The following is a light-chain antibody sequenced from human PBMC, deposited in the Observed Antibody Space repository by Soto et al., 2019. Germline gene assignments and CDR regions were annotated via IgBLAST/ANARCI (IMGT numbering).Light chain of an antibody. CDR1: QSVSSTS. CDR2: GAS. V-gene: IGKV3-20*01. J-gene: IGKJ5*01. Sequence: EVVLPPSQGTLSLSPGERVHILCLARQSVSSTSLAWYQQKPGQTPRLLIYGASSRATGTPDRISGGGSGTHFTLTISRLEPEDFAVYYCQKHGSSPQITCGQGTRREIK. CDR3: QKHGSSPQIT.